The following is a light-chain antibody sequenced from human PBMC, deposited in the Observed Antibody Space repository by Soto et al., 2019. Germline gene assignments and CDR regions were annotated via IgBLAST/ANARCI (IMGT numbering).Light chain of an antibody. CDR3: SSYTSSSTYV. V-gene: IGLV2-14*01. CDR2: DVS. CDR1: SSDVGGYNY. Sequence: QSVLTQPASVSGSPGQSITISCTGTSSDVGGYNYVSWYQQHPGKAPKLMIYDVSNRPSGFSNRFSGSKSGNTASLTISGLQAEDEADYYCSSYTSSSTYVFGTGTRSPS. J-gene: IGLJ1*01.